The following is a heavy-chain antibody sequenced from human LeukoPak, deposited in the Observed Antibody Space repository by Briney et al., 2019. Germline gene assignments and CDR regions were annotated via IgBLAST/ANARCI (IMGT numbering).Heavy chain of an antibody. CDR3: ARIVPYGGYFDY. V-gene: IGHV4-59*01. Sequence: WETLSLTCTVSGGSISSYYWSWIRQPPGKGLEWIGYTYYSGSTNYNPSLKSRVTISVDTSKNQFSLKLSSVTAADTAVYYCARIVPYGGYFDYWGQGTLVSVST. D-gene: IGHD4-23*01. CDR2: TYYSGST. J-gene: IGHJ4*02. CDR1: GGSISSYY.